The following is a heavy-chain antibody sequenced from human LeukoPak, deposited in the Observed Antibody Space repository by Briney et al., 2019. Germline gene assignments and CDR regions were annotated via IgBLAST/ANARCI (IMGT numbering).Heavy chain of an antibody. CDR3: ARVVSLIVVVPAAFALDP. CDR2: INPNSGGT. V-gene: IGHV1-2*02. Sequence: GASVKVSCRASGYIFTGYYMHWLRQAPGQGLEWMGWINPNSGGTQYAQKFQGGVTLTRDTSISTTYMELSRLTPDDTAVYYCARVVSLIVVVPAAFALDPWGQGTLVTVSS. J-gene: IGHJ5*02. D-gene: IGHD2-2*01. CDR1: GYIFTGYY.